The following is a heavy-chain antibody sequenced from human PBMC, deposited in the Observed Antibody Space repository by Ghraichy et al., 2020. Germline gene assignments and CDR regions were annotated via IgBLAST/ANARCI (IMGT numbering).Heavy chain of an antibody. CDR3: AREREAVAGWYMDV. Sequence: GGSLRLSCAASGFTVSSNYMSWVRQAPGKGLEWVSVIYSGGSTYYADSVKGRFTISRDNSKNTLYLQMNSLRAEDTAVYYCAREREAVAGWYMDVWGKGTTVTVSS. CDR1: GFTVSSNY. D-gene: IGHD6-19*01. J-gene: IGHJ6*03. CDR2: IYSGGST. V-gene: IGHV3-53*01.